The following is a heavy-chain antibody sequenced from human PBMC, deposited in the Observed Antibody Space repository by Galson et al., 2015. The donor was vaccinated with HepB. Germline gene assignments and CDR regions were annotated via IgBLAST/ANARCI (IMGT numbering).Heavy chain of an antibody. Sequence: SVKVSCKASGYTFTSYDINWVRQATGQGLEWMGWMNPNSGNTGYAQKFQGRVTITADESTSTAYMELSSLRSEDTAVYYCARRAGTTYDYGMDVWGQGTTVTVSS. CDR1: GYTFTSYD. V-gene: IGHV1-8*01. CDR2: MNPNSGNT. CDR3: ARRAGTTYDYGMDV. D-gene: IGHD1-1*01. J-gene: IGHJ6*02.